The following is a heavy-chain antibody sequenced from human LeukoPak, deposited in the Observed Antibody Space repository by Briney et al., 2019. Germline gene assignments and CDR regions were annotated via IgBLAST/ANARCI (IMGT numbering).Heavy chain of an antibody. CDR3: ARHLYYGSGSHSPFDY. Sequence: GESLKISCKGSGYTFITYWIGWVRQMPGKGLEWMGIIYPGDSDTRYSPSFQGQVTISADKSISTAYLQWSTLKASDTAMYYCARHLYYGSGSHSPFDYWGQGTLVTVSS. CDR2: IYPGDSDT. V-gene: IGHV5-51*01. D-gene: IGHD3-10*01. CDR1: GYTFITYW. J-gene: IGHJ4*02.